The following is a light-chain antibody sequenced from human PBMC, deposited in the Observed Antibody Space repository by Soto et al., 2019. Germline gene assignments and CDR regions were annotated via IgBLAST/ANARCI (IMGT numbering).Light chain of an antibody. V-gene: IGKV3-11*01. CDR3: QQRTSWPT. CDR2: GAS. J-gene: IGKJ4*01. CDR1: ESASTN. Sequence: IVKAQSPATPALAPGERVTLSCRASESASTNLAWYQQKPGQAPRLLIYGASSRATAIPARFSGSGSGTDFTLTISSLEPEDFAVYYCQQRTSWPTFGGGTKVDIK.